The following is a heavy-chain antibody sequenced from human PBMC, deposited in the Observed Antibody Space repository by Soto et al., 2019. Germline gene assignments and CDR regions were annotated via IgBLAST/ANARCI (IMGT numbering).Heavy chain of an antibody. CDR3: ARDGRRSYGAFDI. D-gene: IGHD3-16*01. CDR1: GFTFSSYS. J-gene: IGHJ3*02. V-gene: IGHV3-21*01. Sequence: GGSLRLSCAASGFTFSSYSMNWVRQAPGKGLEWVSSISSSSSYIYYADSVKGRFTISRDNAKNSLYLQMNSLRAEDTAVYYCARDGRRSYGAFDIWGQGTMVTVSS. CDR2: ISSSSSYI.